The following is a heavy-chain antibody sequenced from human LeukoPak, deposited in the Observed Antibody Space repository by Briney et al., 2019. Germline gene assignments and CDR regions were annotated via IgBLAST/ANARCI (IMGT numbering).Heavy chain of an antibody. V-gene: IGHV3-7*01. CDR2: IKQDGNEK. D-gene: IGHD4/OR15-4a*01. CDR3: ARDTLGEGEDANYAVYYFDY. Sequence: GGSLRLSCAASGFTFSSYWMSWVRQAPGKGLEWVANIKQDGNEKYYVDSVKGRFTISRDNAKNSLDLQMNSLRAEDTAVYYCARDTLGEGEDANYAVYYFDYRGQGTPVTVSS. CDR1: GFTFSSYW. J-gene: IGHJ4*02.